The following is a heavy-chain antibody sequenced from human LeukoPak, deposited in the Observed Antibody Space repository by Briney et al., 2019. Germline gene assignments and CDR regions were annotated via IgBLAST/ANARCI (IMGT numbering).Heavy chain of an antibody. CDR3: VREENWFDP. V-gene: IGHV1-18*01. CDR2: VSAYNGNT. Sequence: GASVKVSCKASGYTFYYYGISWVRQAPGQGLEWMGWVSAYNGNTNYAQKLQGRVTMTTDTSTSTAYMELRSLGSDDTAVYYCVREENWFDPWGQGTLVTVSS. J-gene: IGHJ5*02. CDR1: GYTFYYYG.